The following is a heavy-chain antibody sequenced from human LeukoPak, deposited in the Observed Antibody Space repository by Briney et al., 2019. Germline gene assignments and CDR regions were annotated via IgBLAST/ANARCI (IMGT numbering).Heavy chain of an antibody. CDR1: GYSFTSYW. D-gene: IGHD3-22*01. J-gene: IGHJ1*01. CDR2: IYPGDSDT. CDR3: ARSYDSNGYWISGYFQH. V-gene: IGHV5-51*01. Sequence: GESLKISCKGSGYSFTSYWIGWVRQMPGKGLEWMGIIYPGDSDTRYSPSFQGQVTISADKSISTAYLQWSSLKASDTAMYYCARSYDSNGYWISGYFQHWGQGTLVTVSS.